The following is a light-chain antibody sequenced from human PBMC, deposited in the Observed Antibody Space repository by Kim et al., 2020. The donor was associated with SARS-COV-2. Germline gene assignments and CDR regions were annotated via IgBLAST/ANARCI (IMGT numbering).Light chain of an antibody. CDR3: QSFDSILSGSL. CDR1: TSNIEAGYE. CDR2: GNT. Sequence: SVNISCASSTSNIEAGYEVHLYQQFPGRAPKPLICGNTNRPTGVPDRFSASKSGTSASLAITGLQADDEADYYCQSFDSILSGSLFGGGTQLTVL. V-gene: IGLV1-40*01. J-gene: IGLJ2*01.